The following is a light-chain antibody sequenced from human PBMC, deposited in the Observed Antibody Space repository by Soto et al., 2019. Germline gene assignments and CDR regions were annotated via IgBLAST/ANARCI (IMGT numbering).Light chain of an antibody. Sequence: DIQMTQSPSSLSASVGDRVTITCRASQGIGNILAWYQQKPGKPPKLLLYAASSLDSGVPSRFSGSGVGTDFTLTISSLQPEDVASYYCQKYDSAPWTFGQGTKVEIK. J-gene: IGKJ1*01. CDR2: AAS. V-gene: IGKV1-27*01. CDR3: QKYDSAPWT. CDR1: QGIGNI.